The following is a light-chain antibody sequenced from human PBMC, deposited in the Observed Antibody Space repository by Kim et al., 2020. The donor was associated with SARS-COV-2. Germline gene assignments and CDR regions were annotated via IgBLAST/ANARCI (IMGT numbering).Light chain of an antibody. CDR3: QQYHTYWT. CDR1: QSISDS. Sequence: SASVGDRLTITCRASQSISDSVAWYQQRPGRAPNLLIYRASALDSGVPSRFSGSGSGTEFTLTISSLQPDDFATYFCQQYHTYWTFGQGTKVDIK. CDR2: RAS. V-gene: IGKV1-5*03. J-gene: IGKJ1*01.